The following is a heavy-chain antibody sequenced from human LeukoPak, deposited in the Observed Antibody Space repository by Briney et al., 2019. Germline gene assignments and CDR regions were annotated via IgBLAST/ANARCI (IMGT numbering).Heavy chain of an antibody. J-gene: IGHJ4*02. CDR2: ISSSSSYI. V-gene: IGHV3-21*04. Sequence: GGSLRLSCAASGFTFKTYTMHWVRQAPGMGLEWVSSISSSSSYIFYADSVKGRFTISRDNAKNSLYLQMNSLRAEDTAVYYCAKDRFEELAAEGFFDYWGQGTLVTVSS. D-gene: IGHD6-13*01. CDR3: AKDRFEELAAEGFFDY. CDR1: GFTFKTYT.